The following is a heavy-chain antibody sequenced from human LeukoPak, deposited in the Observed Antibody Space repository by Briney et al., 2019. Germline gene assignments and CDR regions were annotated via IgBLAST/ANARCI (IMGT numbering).Heavy chain of an antibody. J-gene: IGHJ5*02. D-gene: IGHD1-7*01. CDR2: TYYRSKWYN. Sequence: SQTLPLTCAISGDSSSSNSAALNWIRESPSRGLEWLVRTYYRSKWYNDYAVSVKSRITINPDTSKNQFSLQLNSVTPEDTAVYYCARCRTGTMWAWFDPWGQGTLVTVSS. CDR1: GDSSSSNSAA. V-gene: IGHV6-1*01. CDR3: ARCRTGTMWAWFDP.